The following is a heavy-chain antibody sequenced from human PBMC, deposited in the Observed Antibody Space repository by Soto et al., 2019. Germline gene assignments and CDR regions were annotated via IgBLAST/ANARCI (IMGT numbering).Heavy chain of an antibody. J-gene: IGHJ4*02. Sequence: PGGSLRLSCAASGFTFSDYYMSWIRQAPGKGLEWVSYISSSGSTIYYADSVKGRFTISRDNAKNSLYLQMNSLRAEDTAVYYCARGPYDYVWGSDPPHFDYRGQRTLDTVSS. CDR3: ARGPYDYVWGSDPPHFDY. CDR1: GFTFSDYY. V-gene: IGHV3-11*01. CDR2: ISSSGSTI. D-gene: IGHD3-16*02.